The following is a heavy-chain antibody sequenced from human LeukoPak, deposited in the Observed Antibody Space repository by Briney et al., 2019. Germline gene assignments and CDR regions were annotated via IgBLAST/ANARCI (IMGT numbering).Heavy chain of an antibody. D-gene: IGHD4-23*01. CDR1: GFTFSSYW. Sequence: GGSLRLSCAASGFTFSSYWMNWVRQAPRKGLVWVSRIASDGSSTTYADSVKGRFSISRDNAKNTLYLQMNSLRVEDTAVYYCARGRPHGNDYWGQGTLVTVSS. V-gene: IGHV3-74*01. CDR3: ARGRPHGNDY. J-gene: IGHJ4*02. CDR2: IASDGSST.